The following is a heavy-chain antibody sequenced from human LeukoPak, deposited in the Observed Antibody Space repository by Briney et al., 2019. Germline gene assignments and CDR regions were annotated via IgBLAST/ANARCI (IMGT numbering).Heavy chain of an antibody. Sequence: GGSLRLSCAASGFPFSSHGMSWVRQAPGKGLEWVSAISGSGGSTYYADSVKGRFTISRDNSKNTLYLQMNSLRAEDTAVYYCAKAPVTTCRGAYCYPFDYWGQGTLVTVSS. J-gene: IGHJ4*02. CDR1: GFPFSSHG. CDR3: AKAPVTTCRGAYCYPFDY. V-gene: IGHV3-23*01. D-gene: IGHD2-21*01. CDR2: ISGSGGST.